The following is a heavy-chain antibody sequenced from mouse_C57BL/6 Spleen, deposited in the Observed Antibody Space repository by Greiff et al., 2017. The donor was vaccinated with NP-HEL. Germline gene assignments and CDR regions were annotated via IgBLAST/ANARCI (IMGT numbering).Heavy chain of an antibody. J-gene: IGHJ1*03. CDR2: IDPSDSYT. Sequence: VQLQQPGAELVMPGASVKLSCKASGYTFTSYWMHWVKQRPGQGLEWIGEIDPSDSYTNYNQQFKGKFTLTVDKSSSTAYMQLSSLTSEDSAVYYCARLLRRDWYFDVWGTGTTVTVSS. CDR3: ARLLRRDWYFDV. CDR1: GYTFTSYW. V-gene: IGHV1-69*01. D-gene: IGHD1-1*01.